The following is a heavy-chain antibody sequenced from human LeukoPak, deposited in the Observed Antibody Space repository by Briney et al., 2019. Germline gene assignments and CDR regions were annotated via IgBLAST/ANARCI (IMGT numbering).Heavy chain of an antibody. J-gene: IGHJ4*02. Sequence: GGSLRLSCAASGFTFSSYSMNWVRQAPGKGLEWVSTISGSGATTYYADSVKGRFTISRDNSKNTVYLQMNSLSAEDTAVYYCATGLSSGWYYFDYWGQGTLVTVSS. CDR1: GFTFSSYS. D-gene: IGHD6-19*01. CDR2: ISGSGATT. CDR3: ATGLSSGWYYFDY. V-gene: IGHV3-23*01.